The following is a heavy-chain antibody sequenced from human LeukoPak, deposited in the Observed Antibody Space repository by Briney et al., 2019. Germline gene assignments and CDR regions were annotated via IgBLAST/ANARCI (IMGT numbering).Heavy chain of an antibody. V-gene: IGHV1-2*02. J-gene: IGHJ5*02. CDR2: INPNSGGT. Sequence: ASVKVSCKASGYTFTGYYMHWVRQAPGQGLEWMGWINPNSGGTNYAQKFQGRVTMTRDTSISTAYMELSRLRSDDTAVYYCARRAIMGSTTPRVNWFDPWGQGTLVTVSS. D-gene: IGHD2-2*01. CDR3: ARRAIMGSTTPRVNWFDP. CDR1: GYTFTGYY.